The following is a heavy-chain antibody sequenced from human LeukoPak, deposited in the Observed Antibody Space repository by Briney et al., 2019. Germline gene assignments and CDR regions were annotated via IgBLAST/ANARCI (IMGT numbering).Heavy chain of an antibody. J-gene: IGHJ4*02. Sequence: ESGPTLVKPTQTLTLTCTFSGFSLSTSGVGVGWIRQPPGKAPEWLALIYWNDDKRYSPALKSRLTITKDTSKNQVVLTMTNMDPVDTATYYCAHSEYGGWSKWSFDYWGQGTLVTVSS. CDR1: GFSLSTSGVG. V-gene: IGHV2-5*01. D-gene: IGHD4-23*01. CDR2: IYWNDDK. CDR3: AHSEYGGWSKWSFDY.